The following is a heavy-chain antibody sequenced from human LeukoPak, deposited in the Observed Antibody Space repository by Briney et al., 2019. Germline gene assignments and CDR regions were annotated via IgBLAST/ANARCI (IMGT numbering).Heavy chain of an antibody. CDR2: INHSGST. Sequence: PSETLSLTCAVYGGSFSGYQWTWSWIRQPPGKGLEWIGEINHSGSTNYNPSLKSRVTISVDTSKNQFSLKVTSVTAADTAVYYCARTKNIVATFSKYTRLDPWGQGTQVIVSS. CDR1: GGSFSGYQWT. D-gene: IGHD5-12*01. V-gene: IGHV4-34*01. J-gene: IGHJ5*02. CDR3: ARTKNIVATFSKYTRLDP.